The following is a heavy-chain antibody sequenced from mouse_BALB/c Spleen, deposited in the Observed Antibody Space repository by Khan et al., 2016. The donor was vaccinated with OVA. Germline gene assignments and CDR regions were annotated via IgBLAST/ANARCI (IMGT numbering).Heavy chain of an antibody. CDR2: INTYTGEP. CDR1: GYTFTNYG. V-gene: IGHV9-1*02. Sequence: QIQLVQSGPELKKPGETVKISCKASGYTFTNYGMNWVKQAPGKGLKWMGWINTYTGEPTYTDDFKGRFAFSLETSASTAYLQINNLQNEDMATYFRARGASYWYFDVGGAGTTVTVSS. CDR3: ARGASYWYFDV. J-gene: IGHJ1*01.